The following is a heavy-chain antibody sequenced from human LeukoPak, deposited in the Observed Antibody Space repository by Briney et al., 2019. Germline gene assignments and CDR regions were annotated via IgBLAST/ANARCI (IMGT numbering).Heavy chain of an antibody. Sequence: PGGSLRLSCAASGFTFSSNSMNWVRQAPGKGLDWVSYISGSRSTIYYADSVKGRFTISRDNAKNSLYLQMNSLRAEDTAVYYCARDSSGYDVRYYYYYMDVWGKGTTVTVSS. CDR3: ARDSSGYDVRYYYYYMDV. D-gene: IGHD5-12*01. V-gene: IGHV3-48*01. J-gene: IGHJ6*03. CDR1: GFTFSSNS. CDR2: ISGSRSTI.